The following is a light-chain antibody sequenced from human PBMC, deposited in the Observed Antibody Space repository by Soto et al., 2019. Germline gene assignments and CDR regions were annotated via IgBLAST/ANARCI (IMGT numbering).Light chain of an antibody. CDR1: SSNIGSNT. V-gene: IGLV1-44*01. CDR3: AAWDDSPNGYV. CDR2: SNN. Sequence: VLTQPPSASGTPGQRVTISCSGSSSNIGSNTVNWYQQLPGTAPKLLIYSNNQRPSGVPDRFSGSKSGTSASLAISGLQSEHEADYYCAAWDDSPNGYVFGTGTKVTVL. J-gene: IGLJ1*01.